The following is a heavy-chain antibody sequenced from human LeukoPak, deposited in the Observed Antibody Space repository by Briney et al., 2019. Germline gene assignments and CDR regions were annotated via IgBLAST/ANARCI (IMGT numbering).Heavy chain of an antibody. CDR3: ARHVRELLYWYFDL. CDR2: IYYSGST. Sequence: SETLSLTCTVSGGSISSYYWSWIRQPPGKGLEWIGYIYYSGSTNYNPSLKSRVTISVDTSKNQFSLKLSSVTAADTAVYYCARHVRELLYWYFDLWGRGTLVTVSS. V-gene: IGHV4-59*08. CDR1: GGSISSYY. J-gene: IGHJ2*01. D-gene: IGHD1-26*01.